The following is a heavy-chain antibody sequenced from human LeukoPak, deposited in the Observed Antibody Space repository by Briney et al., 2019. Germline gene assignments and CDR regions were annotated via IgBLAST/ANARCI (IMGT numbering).Heavy chain of an antibody. D-gene: IGHD3-10*01. Sequence: GGTLRLSCAASGFTFSSHGMSWVRQAPGKGLEWVAVISYDGSNKYYADSVKGRFTISRDNSKNTLYLQMNSLRAEDTAVYYCARDYRGSGSYYLWYWGQGTLVTVSS. CDR3: ARDYRGSGSYYLWY. CDR2: ISYDGSNK. CDR1: GFTFSSHG. V-gene: IGHV3-30*03. J-gene: IGHJ4*02.